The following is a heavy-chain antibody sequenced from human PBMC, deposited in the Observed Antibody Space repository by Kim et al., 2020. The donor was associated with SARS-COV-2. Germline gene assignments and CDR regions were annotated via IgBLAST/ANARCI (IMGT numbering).Heavy chain of an antibody. CDR1: GYTFTSYG. D-gene: IGHD1-26*01. J-gene: IGHJ6*02. CDR3: ATWVGSGSLALDGMDV. Sequence: ASVKVYCKASGYTFTSYGISWVRQAPGQGLEWMGWISAYNGNTNYAQKLQGRVTMTTDTSTSTAYMELRSLRSDDTAVYYCATWVGSGSLALDGMDVWGQGTTVTVSS. V-gene: IGHV1-18*01. CDR2: ISAYNGNT.